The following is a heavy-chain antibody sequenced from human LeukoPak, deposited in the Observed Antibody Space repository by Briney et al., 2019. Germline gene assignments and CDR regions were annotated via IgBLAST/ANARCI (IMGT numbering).Heavy chain of an antibody. Sequence: APVKVSCKASGYTFTSLSFSWVRQSPGQGLEWMAWIRAFNGNTNYAQKFQDRVTMTTDTSTGAAYMELRSLRSDDTAVYYCAVGGVYCSGGACYSGSSAYMDVWGKGTTVTVSS. CDR1: GYTFTSLS. CDR3: AVGGVYCSGGACYSGSSAYMDV. V-gene: IGHV1-18*01. CDR2: IRAFNGNT. D-gene: IGHD2-15*01. J-gene: IGHJ6*03.